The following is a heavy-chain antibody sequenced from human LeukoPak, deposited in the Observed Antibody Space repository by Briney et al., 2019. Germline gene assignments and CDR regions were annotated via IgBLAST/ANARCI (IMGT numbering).Heavy chain of an antibody. Sequence: SVKVSCKASGGTFSSYAISWVRQAPGQGLEWMGGIIPIFGTANYAQKFQGRVTITADESTSTAYMELSSLRSEDTAVYYCAGSSSVPYYYYYYMDVWGKGTTVTVSS. CDR1: GGTFSSYA. CDR3: AGSSSVPYYYYYYMDV. V-gene: IGHV1-69*13. CDR2: IIPIFGTA. D-gene: IGHD6-6*01. J-gene: IGHJ6*03.